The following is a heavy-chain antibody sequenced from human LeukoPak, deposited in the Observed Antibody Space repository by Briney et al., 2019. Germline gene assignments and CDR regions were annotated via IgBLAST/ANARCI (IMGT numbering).Heavy chain of an antibody. D-gene: IGHD3-22*01. V-gene: IGHV3-30*02. Sequence: GGSLRLSCAASGFTFSSYGMHWVRQAPGKGLEWVAFIRYDGSNKYYADSVKGRFTISRDNSKNTLYLQMNSLRAEGTAVYYCAKESYLGYPPPGYYYGMDVWGQGTTVTVSS. CDR2: IRYDGSNK. CDR1: GFTFSSYG. CDR3: AKESYLGYPPPGYYYGMDV. J-gene: IGHJ6*02.